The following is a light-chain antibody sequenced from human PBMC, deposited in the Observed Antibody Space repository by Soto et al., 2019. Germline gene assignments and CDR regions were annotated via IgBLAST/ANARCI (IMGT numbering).Light chain of an antibody. V-gene: IGLV1-40*01. CDR3: QSYDISLSGSVV. CDR2: GNS. J-gene: IGLJ2*01. Sequence: QLVLTQPPSVSGAPGQRVTISCTGSSSNIGAGYDVHWYQQLPGTAPKLLIYGNSNRPSGVPDRFSGSKSGTSASLAITGLQSEDEADYYFQSYDISLSGSVVFGGGTKLTVL. CDR1: SSNIGAGYD.